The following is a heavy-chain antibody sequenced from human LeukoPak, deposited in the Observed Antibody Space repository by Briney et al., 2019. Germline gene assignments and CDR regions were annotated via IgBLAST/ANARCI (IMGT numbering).Heavy chain of an antibody. V-gene: IGHV1-2*02. CDR3: ARGTSLGELSPYFDY. CDR2: INPNSGGT. J-gene: IGHJ4*02. CDR1: GGTFSSYA. Sequence: ASVKVSCKASGGTFSSYAISWVRQAPGQGLEWMGWINPNSGGTKYAQKFQGRVTMTRDTSITTAYMELSRLRSDDTAVYYCARGTSLGELSPYFDYWGQGTLVTVSS. D-gene: IGHD3-16*02.